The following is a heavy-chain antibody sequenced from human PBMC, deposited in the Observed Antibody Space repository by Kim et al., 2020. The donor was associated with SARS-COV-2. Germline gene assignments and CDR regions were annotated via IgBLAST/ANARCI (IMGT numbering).Heavy chain of an antibody. CDR2: IYTSGST. V-gene: IGHV4-4*07. D-gene: IGHD6-19*01. CDR1: GGSISSYY. Sequence: SETLSLTCTVSGGSISSYYWSWIRQPAGKGLEWIGRIYTSGSTNYNPSLKSRVTMSVDTSKNQFSLKLSSVTAADTAVYYCARGRGYSSGWYRSDYYYGMDVWGQGTTVTVSS. CDR3: ARGRGYSSGWYRSDYYYGMDV. J-gene: IGHJ6*02.